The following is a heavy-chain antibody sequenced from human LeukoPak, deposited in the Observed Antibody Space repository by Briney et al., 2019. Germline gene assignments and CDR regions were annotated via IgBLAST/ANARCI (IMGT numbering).Heavy chain of an antibody. CDR2: INHSGST. Sequence: SETLSLTCAVYGGSFSGYYWSWIRQPPGKGLEWIGEINHSGSTNYNPSLKSRVTISVDTSKNQFSLKLSSVTAADTAVYYCARVGYPKNHIVVVTAIASGYFDYWGQGTLVTVPS. CDR3: ARVGYPKNHIVVVTAIASGYFDY. J-gene: IGHJ4*02. CDR1: GGSFSGYY. D-gene: IGHD2-21*02. V-gene: IGHV4-34*01.